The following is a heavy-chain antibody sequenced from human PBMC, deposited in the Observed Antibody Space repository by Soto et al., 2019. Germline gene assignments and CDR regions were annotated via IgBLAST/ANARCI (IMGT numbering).Heavy chain of an antibody. V-gene: IGHV4-34*01. J-gene: IGHJ4*02. D-gene: IGHD5-18*01. CDR1: GGSFSGYY. CDR3: ASPPSKYSYGPYNY. CDR2: INHSGST. Sequence: SETLSLTCAVYGGSFSGYYWSWIRQPPGKGLEWIGEINHSGSTNYNPSLKSRVTISVDTSKNQFSLKLSSVTAADTAVYYCASPPSKYSYGPYNYWGQGTLVTVSS.